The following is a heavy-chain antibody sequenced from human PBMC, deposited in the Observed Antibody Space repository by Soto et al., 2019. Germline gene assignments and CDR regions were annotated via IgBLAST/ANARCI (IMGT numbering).Heavy chain of an antibody. Sequence: PSETLSLTCTVSGGSISSGDYYWSWIRQPPGKGLEWIGYIYYSGSTYYNPSLKSRVTISVDTSKNQFSLKLSSVTAADTAVYYCARAPGIAAAGTDYYYGMDVWGQGTTVTVSS. CDR3: ARAPGIAAAGTDYYYGMDV. J-gene: IGHJ6*02. CDR2: IYYSGST. D-gene: IGHD6-13*01. V-gene: IGHV4-30-4*01. CDR1: GGSISSGDYY.